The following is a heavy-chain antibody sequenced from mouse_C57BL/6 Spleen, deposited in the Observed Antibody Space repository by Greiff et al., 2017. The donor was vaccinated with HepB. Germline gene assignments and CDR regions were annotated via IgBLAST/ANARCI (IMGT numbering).Heavy chain of an antibody. D-gene: IGHD2-5*01. CDR2: INPGSGGT. CDR3: AREDSNYVGY. J-gene: IGHJ2*01. CDR1: GYAFTNYL. V-gene: IGHV1-54*01. Sequence: QVQLQQSGAELVRPGTSVKVSCKASGYAFTNYLIEWVKQRPGQGLEWIGVINPGSGGTNYNEKFKGKATLTADKSSSTAYMQLSSLTSEDSAVYFCAREDSNYVGYWGQGTTLTVSS.